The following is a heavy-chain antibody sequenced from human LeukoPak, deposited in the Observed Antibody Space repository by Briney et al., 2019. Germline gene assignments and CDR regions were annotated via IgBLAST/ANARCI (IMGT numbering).Heavy chain of an antibody. D-gene: IGHD5-24*01. Sequence: GGSLRLSCAASGFTFSSYAMHWVRQAPGKGLEWVAVISYDGSNKYYADSVKGRFTISRDNSKNTLYLQMNSLRAEDTAVYYCITARRNANGYFAFDYWGQGARVAVSS. CDR2: ISYDGSNK. CDR3: ITARRNANGYFAFDY. J-gene: IGHJ4*02. CDR1: GFTFSSYA. V-gene: IGHV3-30-3*01.